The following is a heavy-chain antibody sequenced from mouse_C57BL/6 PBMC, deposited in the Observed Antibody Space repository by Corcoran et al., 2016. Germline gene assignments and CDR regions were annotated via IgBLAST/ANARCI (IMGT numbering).Heavy chain of an antibody. CDR3: ARKKPDYFDY. V-gene: IGHV9-3*01. Sequence: QIQLVQSGPELKKPGETVKISCKDSGYTFTTYGMSWVKQAPGKGLKWMGWINTYSGVPTYADDFKGRFAFSLETSASTAYLQINNLKNEDTATYFCARKKPDYFDYWGQGTTLTVSS. CDR1: GYTFTTYG. J-gene: IGHJ2*01. CDR2: INTYSGVP.